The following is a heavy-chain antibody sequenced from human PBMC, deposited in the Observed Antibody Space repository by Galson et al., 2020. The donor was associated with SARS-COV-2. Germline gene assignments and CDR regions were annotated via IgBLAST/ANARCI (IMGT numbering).Heavy chain of an antibody. Sequence: SQTLSLTCSISGDSVSSGRAAWNWIRQSPSRGLEWLGRTYYRSNKWYTDYAVSVKSRINIDPDTSKNLFSLQLNSVTPDDTALYYCARSTQEHYLDNSVEVWGQGTTVIVSS. CDR2: TYYRSNKWYT. V-gene: IGHV6-1*01. CDR1: GDSVSSGRAA. D-gene: IGHD3-22*01. J-gene: IGHJ6*02. CDR3: ARSTQEHYLDNSVEV.